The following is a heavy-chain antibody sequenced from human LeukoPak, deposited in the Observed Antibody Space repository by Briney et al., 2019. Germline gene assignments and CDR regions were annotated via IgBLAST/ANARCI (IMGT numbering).Heavy chain of an antibody. V-gene: IGHV4-39*01. CDR3: ASAVTTLYYFDY. CDR1: GRSISSSSYY. CDR2: IYYSGST. J-gene: IGHJ4*02. Sequence: PETLSLTCTVSGRSISSSSYYWGWIRQPPGKGLEWIGSIYYSGSTYYNPSLKSRVTISVDTSKNQFSLKLSSVTAADTAVYYCASAVTTLYYFDYWGQGTLVTVSS. D-gene: IGHD4-11*01.